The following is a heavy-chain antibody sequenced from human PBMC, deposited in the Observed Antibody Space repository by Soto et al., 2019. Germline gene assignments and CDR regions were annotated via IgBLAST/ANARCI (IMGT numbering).Heavy chain of an antibody. Sequence: EVQLVESGGGLVQPGGSLRLSCAASGFTLSSYDMHWVRQVAGKGLEWVSAIGVASDTYYPDSVKGRFTISRENAKNSLYLQMNSLRAEDTAVYYCASGGWGSSWYEGGSRIDYWGQGTLVTVSS. CDR2: IGVASDT. D-gene: IGHD6-13*01. V-gene: IGHV3-13*01. CDR1: GFTLSSYD. CDR3: ASGGWGSSWYEGGSRIDY. J-gene: IGHJ4*02.